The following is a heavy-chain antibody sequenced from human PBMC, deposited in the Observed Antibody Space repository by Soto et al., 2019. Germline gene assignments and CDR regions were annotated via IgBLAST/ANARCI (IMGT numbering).Heavy chain of an antibody. CDR1: GYTFTSYG. Sequence: GASVKVSCKASGYTFTSYGISWVRQAPGQGLEWMGWISAYNGNTNYAQKLQGRVTMTTDTSTSTAYMELRSLRSDDTAVYYCAGDSLGGSGSYYKWGYYYGMDVWGQGTTVTVSS. V-gene: IGHV1-18*01. CDR3: AGDSLGGSGSYYKWGYYYGMDV. J-gene: IGHJ6*02. CDR2: ISAYNGNT. D-gene: IGHD3-10*01.